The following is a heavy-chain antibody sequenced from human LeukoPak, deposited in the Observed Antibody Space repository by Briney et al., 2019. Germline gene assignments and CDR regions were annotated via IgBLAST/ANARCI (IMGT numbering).Heavy chain of an antibody. CDR3: AKLGSFRGY. J-gene: IGHJ4*02. Sequence: SGGSLRLSCAASGFTFSDYDMHWVRQPTGKGLEWVAAIGTAGDTYYTGSVKGRFTISRENAKNSLYLQMNSLRAGDTAVYYCAKLGSFRGYWGQGTLVTVSS. CDR2: IGTAGDT. V-gene: IGHV3-13*01. CDR1: GFTFSDYD. D-gene: IGHD6-13*01.